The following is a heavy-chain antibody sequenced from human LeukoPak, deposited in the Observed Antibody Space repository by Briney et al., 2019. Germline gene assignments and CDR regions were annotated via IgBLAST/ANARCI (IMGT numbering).Heavy chain of an antibody. CDR3: ASSVVVVAAMGWFDP. CDR1: GGSISSSSYS. CDR2: IYYSGST. D-gene: IGHD2-15*01. Sequence: SETLSLTCTVSGGSISSSSYSWGWIRQPPGKGLEWIGSIYYSGSTYYNPSLKSRVTISVDTSKNQFSLKLSSVTAADTAVYYCASSVVVVAAMGWFDPWGQGTLVTVSS. V-gene: IGHV4-39*01. J-gene: IGHJ5*02.